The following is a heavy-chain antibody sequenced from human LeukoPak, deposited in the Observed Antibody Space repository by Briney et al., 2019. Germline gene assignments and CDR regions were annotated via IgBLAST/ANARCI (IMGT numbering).Heavy chain of an antibody. CDR2: ISWNSGSI. CDR3: AKDSSVAAAGRYGMDV. Sequence: GRSLRLSCAASGFTFDDYAMHWVRQAPGKGLEWVSGISWNSGSIGYADSVKARFTISRDNAKNSLYLQMNSLRAEDTALYYCAKDSSVAAAGRYGMDVWGQGTTVTVSS. D-gene: IGHD6-13*01. V-gene: IGHV3-9*01. CDR1: GFTFDDYA. J-gene: IGHJ6*02.